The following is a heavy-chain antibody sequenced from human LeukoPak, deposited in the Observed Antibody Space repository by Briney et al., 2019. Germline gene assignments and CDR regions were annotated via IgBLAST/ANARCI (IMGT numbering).Heavy chain of an antibody. V-gene: IGHV4-59*01. D-gene: IGHD1-26*01. J-gene: IGHJ4*02. CDR1: GASITTYY. CDR2: VHSSGSA. Sequence: SETLSLTCTVSGASITTYYWSWIRQPPGKGLEWIGQVHSSGSANYNPPLKSRVAMSLDASKNQFSLKVSSVTAADTAIYYCARDILDVGATHYFDYWGQGSLLTVSS. CDR3: ARDILDVGATHYFDY.